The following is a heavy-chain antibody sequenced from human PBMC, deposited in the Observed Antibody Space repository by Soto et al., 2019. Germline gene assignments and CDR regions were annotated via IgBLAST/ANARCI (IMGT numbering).Heavy chain of an antibody. J-gene: IGHJ6*02. D-gene: IGHD6-13*01. CDR1: GYSFTSYW. CDR2: IYPGDSDT. V-gene: IGHV5-51*07. Sequence: GESLKISCKGSGYSFTSYWIGWVHQMPGKGLDWMGIIYPGDSDTRYSPSFQGQVTISADKSISTAYLQWSSLKASDTAMYYCESCGYSRSKPNYYYFGIDVWGQGTTVTVSS. CDR3: ESCGYSRSKPNYYYFGIDV.